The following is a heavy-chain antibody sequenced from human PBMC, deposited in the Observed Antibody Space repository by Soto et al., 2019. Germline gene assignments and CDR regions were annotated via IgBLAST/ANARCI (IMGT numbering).Heavy chain of an antibody. V-gene: IGHV4-59*01. J-gene: IGHJ4*02. Sequence: SETLSLTCTVSGGSISSYYWSWIRQPPGKGLEWIGYIYYSGSTNYNPSLKSRVTISVDTSKNQFSLKLSSVTAADTAVYYCARSGXSDDYYDSSGYGGYFDYWGLGTLVTVSS. CDR3: ARSGXSDDYYDSSGYGGYFDY. CDR1: GGSISSYY. D-gene: IGHD3-22*01. CDR2: IYYSGST.